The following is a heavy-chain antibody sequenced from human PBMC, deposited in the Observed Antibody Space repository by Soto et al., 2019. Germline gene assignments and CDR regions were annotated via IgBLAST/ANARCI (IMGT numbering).Heavy chain of an antibody. CDR2: IYYSGST. CDR1: GGSISSYY. J-gene: IGHJ5*02. Sequence: PSETLSLTCTVSGGSISSYYWSWIRQPPGKGLEWIGYIYYSGSTNYNPSLKSRVTISVDTSKNQFSLKLSSVTAADTAVYYCARHSSGWYVGLLSWFDPWGQGTLVTVSS. V-gene: IGHV4-59*08. CDR3: ARHSSGWYVGLLSWFDP. D-gene: IGHD6-19*01.